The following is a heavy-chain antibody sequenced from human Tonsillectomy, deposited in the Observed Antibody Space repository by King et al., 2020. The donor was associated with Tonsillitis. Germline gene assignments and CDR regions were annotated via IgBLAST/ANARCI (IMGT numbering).Heavy chain of an antibody. CDR1: GFAFIDSD. D-gene: IGHD6-6*01. J-gene: IGHJ4*02. V-gene: IGHV3-11*01. CDR2: ISSGGSMI. CDR3: ATYTIATRRGYYLDY. Sequence: QLVQSGGGLVKPGGSLRLSCEASGFAFIDSDMSWVRQAPGKGLEWGSDISSGGSMIYYADSVKGRFTISRDNAKNSLFLQMNSLRVEDTAVYYCATYTIATRRGYYLDYWGQGTLVTVSS.